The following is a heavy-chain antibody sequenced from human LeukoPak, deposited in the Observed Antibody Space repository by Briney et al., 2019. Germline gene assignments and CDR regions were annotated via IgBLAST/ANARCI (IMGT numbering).Heavy chain of an antibody. CDR2: VNPHTGAP. CDR3: ARSGERRWQYVY. CDR1: GYTFTDYH. J-gene: IGHJ4*02. Sequence: ASVKVSCKASGYTFTDYHIHWVRQAPGQGLEWLGWVNPHTGAPNHAQKFQGRVTVTRDTSLTSAYMELTNLRPDDTAVYYCARSGERRWQYVYWGQGTLVTVSS. D-gene: IGHD5-24*01. V-gene: IGHV1-2*02.